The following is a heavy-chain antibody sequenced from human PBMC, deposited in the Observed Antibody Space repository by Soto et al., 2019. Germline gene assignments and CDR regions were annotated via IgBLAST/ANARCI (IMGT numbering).Heavy chain of an antibody. V-gene: IGHV3-30*18. CDR2: ISDDGSNK. Sequence: QVQLVESGGGVVQPGRSLRLSCAASGFTFRTSGMHWVRQAPGKGLEWVAVISDDGSNKYNIASVEGRFTISRDNAKNTLYLQMNSLRTEDTAVYYCAKGGGDSYGTNDAFDIWGQGTMVTVSS. CDR1: GFTFRTSG. J-gene: IGHJ3*02. D-gene: IGHD5-18*01. CDR3: AKGGGDSYGTNDAFDI.